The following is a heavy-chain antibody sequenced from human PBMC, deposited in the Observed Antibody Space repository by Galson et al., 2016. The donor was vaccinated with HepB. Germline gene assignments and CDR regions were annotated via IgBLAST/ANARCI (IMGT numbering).Heavy chain of an antibody. CDR1: GYSFSNYD. Sequence: SVKVSCKASGYSFSNYDIIWVRQAPGQGLEWMGWISGDNGDTKYAEKLQGRVTMTTDTPTSTIYMEMRSLRSDDTAVYYCARDYYVPGTGLDIDYWGQGTLVTVSS. D-gene: IGHD3-10*02. V-gene: IGHV1-18*04. J-gene: IGHJ4*02. CDR2: ISGDNGDT. CDR3: ARDYYVPGTGLDIDY.